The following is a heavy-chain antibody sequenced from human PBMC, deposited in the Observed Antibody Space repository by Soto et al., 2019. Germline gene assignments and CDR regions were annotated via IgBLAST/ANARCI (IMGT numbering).Heavy chain of an antibody. CDR2: IYYSGST. CDR1: GGSISSYY. D-gene: IGHD2-2*02. V-gene: IGHV4-59*01. CDR3: ARAGWLYMFDFDY. Sequence: SETLSLTCTVSGGSISSYYWSWIRQPPGKGLEWIGYIYYSGSTNYNPSLKSRVTISVDTSKNQFSLKLSSVTAADTAVYYCARAGWLYMFDFDYWGQGT. J-gene: IGHJ4*02.